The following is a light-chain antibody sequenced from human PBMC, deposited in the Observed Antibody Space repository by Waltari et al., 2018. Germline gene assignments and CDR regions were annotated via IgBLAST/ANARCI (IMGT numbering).Light chain of an antibody. CDR2: NDN. Sequence: QSVLTPPPSASGPPGQRVTISCSGSTSTIASNPLNWYPQFPGMAPKLLISNDNLRPSGVPDRFSGSKSGTSASLAISGLQSEDEADYYCATWDDSLNAAGVFGGGTKLTVL. CDR3: ATWDDSLNAAGV. V-gene: IGLV1-44*01. CDR1: TSTIASNP. J-gene: IGLJ2*01.